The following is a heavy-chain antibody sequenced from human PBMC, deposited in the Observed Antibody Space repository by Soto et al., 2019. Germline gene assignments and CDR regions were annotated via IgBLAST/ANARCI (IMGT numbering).Heavy chain of an antibody. D-gene: IGHD6-19*01. CDR2: IIPILGIA. J-gene: IGHJ5*02. Sequence: SVKVSCKASGGTFSSYTISWVRQAPGQGLEWMGRIIPILGIANYAQKFQGRVTITADKSTSTAYMELSSLRSEDTAVYYCARVDFGHSNGQGLFDPWGQGTLVTVSS. CDR3: ARVDFGHSNGQGLFDP. CDR1: GGTFSSYT. V-gene: IGHV1-69*02.